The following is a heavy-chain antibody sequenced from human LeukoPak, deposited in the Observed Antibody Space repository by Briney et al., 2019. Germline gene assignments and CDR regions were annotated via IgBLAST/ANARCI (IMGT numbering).Heavy chain of an antibody. CDR1: GFTFSSYS. J-gene: IGHJ4*02. V-gene: IGHV3-53*01. CDR2: IYSGGST. Sequence: GGSPRLSCAASGFTFSSYSMSWVRQAPGKGLEWVSVIYSGGSTYYADSVKGRFTISRDNSKNTLYLQMNSLRAEDTAVYYCARGNLWYWGQGTLVTVSS. D-gene: IGHD2/OR15-2a*01. CDR3: ARGNLWY.